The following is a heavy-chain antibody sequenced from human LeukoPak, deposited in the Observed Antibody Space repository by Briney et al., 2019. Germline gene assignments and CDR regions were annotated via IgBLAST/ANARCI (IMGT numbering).Heavy chain of an antibody. V-gene: IGHV4-30-4*01. J-gene: IGHJ3*02. CDR3: ARDCSGGSCYGAFDI. D-gene: IGHD2-15*01. CDR1: GASIRSGDYY. CDR2: IYDSGST. Sequence: SETLSLTCTVSGASIRSGDYYWSWIRQPPGKGLEWIGDIYDSGSTYYNPSLKSRITISVDTSENRFSLKLRSVTATDTAVYYCARDCSGGSCYGAFDIWGQGTMVTVSS.